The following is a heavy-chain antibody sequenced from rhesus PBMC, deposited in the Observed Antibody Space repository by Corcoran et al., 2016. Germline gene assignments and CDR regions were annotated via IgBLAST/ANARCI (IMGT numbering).Heavy chain of an antibody. Sequence: QVQLQESGPELVKPSETLSLTCAVSGGSISSSNWWSWIRQPPGKGLGWIGRISGSGWSNSYTPSLKSRVTISTDTSKNQFSLKLSSVTAADTAVYYCASRVVAIGFDYWGQGVLVTVSS. CDR1: GGSISSSNW. V-gene: IGHV4-92*01. CDR3: ASRVVAIGFDY. CDR2: ISGSGWSN. J-gene: IGHJ4*01. D-gene: IGHD2-21*01.